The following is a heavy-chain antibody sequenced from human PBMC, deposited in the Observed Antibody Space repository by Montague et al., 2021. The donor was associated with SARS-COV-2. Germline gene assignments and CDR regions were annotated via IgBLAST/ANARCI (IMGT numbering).Heavy chain of an antibody. J-gene: IGHJ4*02. CDR1: GFTFGSYW. CDR3: VRALWFGDSDYYFES. Sequence: SLRLSCAASGFTFGSYWMRWVRQVPGRGLVWVSSIRPDGTSTHYSASVKGRFVISRDNAKNSLSLEMTSLRVDDTAIYYCVRALWFGDSDYYFESWGQGTLVSVSS. CDR2: IRPDGTST. V-gene: IGHV3-74*01. D-gene: IGHD3-10*01.